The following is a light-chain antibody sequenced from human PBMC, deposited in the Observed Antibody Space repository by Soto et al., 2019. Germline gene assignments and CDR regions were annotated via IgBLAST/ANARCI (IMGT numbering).Light chain of an antibody. CDR1: QSVGSSY. CDR2: GAS. CDR3: NQYGSSPVT. Sequence: EIVLTQSPGTLSLSPGERATLSCRASQSVGSSYLAWYQQKPGQAPRLLIYGASSRATGIPDKFSGSGSGTGFTLIISRLEPEDFAVYYCNQYGSSPVTFGQGTKVDI. J-gene: IGKJ1*01. V-gene: IGKV3-20*01.